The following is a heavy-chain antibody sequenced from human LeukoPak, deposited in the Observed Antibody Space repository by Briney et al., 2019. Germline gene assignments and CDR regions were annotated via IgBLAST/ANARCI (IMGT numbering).Heavy chain of an antibody. CDR1: GFTFSSYG. D-gene: IGHD2-15*01. CDR3: ASGGYCSGGSCYSEPHYYYMDV. CDR2: IWYDGSNK. Sequence: GGSLRLSCAASGFTFSSYGIHWVRQAPGKGLEWVAVIWYDGSNKYYADSVKGRFTISRDNSKNTLCLQMNSLRAEDTAVYYCASGGYCSGGSCYSEPHYYYMDVWGKGTTVTVS. V-gene: IGHV3-33*01. J-gene: IGHJ6*03.